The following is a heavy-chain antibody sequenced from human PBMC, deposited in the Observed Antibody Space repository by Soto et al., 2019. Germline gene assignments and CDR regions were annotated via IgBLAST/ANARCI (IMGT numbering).Heavy chain of an antibody. D-gene: IGHD3-22*01. CDR1: GYTLTELS. Sequence: ASVKVSCKVSGYTLTELSMHRVRQAPGKGLEWMGGFDPEDGETIYAQKFQGRVTMTEDTSTDTAYMELSSLRSEDTAVYYCAPPSGGYYYDSGGYNYGPPSAPGGKGTLVTVSP. CDR2: FDPEDGET. V-gene: IGHV1-24*01. CDR3: APPSGGYYYDSGGYNYGPPSAP. J-gene: IGHJ5*02.